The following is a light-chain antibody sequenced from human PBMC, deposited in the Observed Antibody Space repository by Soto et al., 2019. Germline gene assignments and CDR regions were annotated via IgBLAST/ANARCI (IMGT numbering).Light chain of an antibody. Sequence: DIVMTQSPDSLAVPLGERATINCKSSQSVFYSSNNKNYLAWYQQKPGQPPKLLIYWASTRESGVPDRFSGSGSGTDFTLTISSLQAEDVAVYYCQQYYITPLTFGPGTKVDLK. V-gene: IGKV4-1*01. CDR2: WAS. CDR1: QSVFYSSNNKNY. CDR3: QQYYITPLT. J-gene: IGKJ3*01.